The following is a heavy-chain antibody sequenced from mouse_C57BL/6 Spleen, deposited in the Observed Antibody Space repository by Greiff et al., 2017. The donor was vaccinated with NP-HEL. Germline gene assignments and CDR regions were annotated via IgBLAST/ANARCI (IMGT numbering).Heavy chain of an antibody. CDR3: ARSYGDDEEGYAMDY. CDR2: IHPNSGST. CDR1: GYTFTSYW. V-gene: IGHV1-64*01. Sequence: QVQLQQPGAELVKPGASVKLSCKASGYTFTSYWMHWVKQRPGQGLEWIGMIHPNSGSTNYNEKFKSKATLTVDKSSSTAYMQLSSLTSEDSAVYYCARSYGDDEEGYAMDYWGQGTSVTVSS. D-gene: IGHD2-2*01. J-gene: IGHJ4*01.